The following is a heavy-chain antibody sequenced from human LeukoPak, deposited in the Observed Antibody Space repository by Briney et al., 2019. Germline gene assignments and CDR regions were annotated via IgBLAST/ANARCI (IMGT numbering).Heavy chain of an antibody. Sequence: GGSLRLSCAASGFPFSNAWMSWVRQAPGKGLEWVGRIKSKTDGGKTDYAAPVQGRFSISRDDSENTLHLQINGLNTEDTAVYYCSTVSPYYGSGTTSPDSWGQGTLVVVSS. CDR3: STVSPYYGSGTTSPDS. V-gene: IGHV3-15*01. J-gene: IGHJ4*02. CDR2: IKSKTDGGKT. D-gene: IGHD3-10*01. CDR1: GFPFSNAW.